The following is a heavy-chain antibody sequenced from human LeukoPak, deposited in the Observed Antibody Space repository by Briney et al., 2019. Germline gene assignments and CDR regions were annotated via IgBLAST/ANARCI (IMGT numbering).Heavy chain of an antibody. D-gene: IGHD3-22*01. J-gene: IGHJ4*02. CDR1: GGSFSGYY. Sequence: PSETLSLTCAVYGGSFSGYYWSWIRQPPGKGLEWIGSIYYSGNIYYNPSLKSRVTISVDTAKNQFSLGVSSVTAADTAVYYCASSGYYFGSSGYPFDYWGQGTLVTVSA. V-gene: IGHV4-34*01. CDR3: ASSGYYFGSSGYPFDY. CDR2: IYYSGNI.